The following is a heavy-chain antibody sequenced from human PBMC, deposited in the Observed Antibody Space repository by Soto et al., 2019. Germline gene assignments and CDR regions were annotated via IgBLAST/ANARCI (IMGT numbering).Heavy chain of an antibody. D-gene: IGHD2-2*02. J-gene: IGHJ6*01. CDR3: ARDTFLRVPAGIFQYYYYGMDV. Sequence: QEQLVESGGGVVQPGGSLRLSCAASGFTFSTFAMHWVRQAPGKGLEWVTVTSDDGSKKYYADSVKGRFTVSRDNSKNTLFLQMNSLRAEDTAVYYCARDTFLRVPAGIFQYYYYGMDVW. V-gene: IGHV3-30-3*01. CDR1: GFTFSTFA. CDR2: TSDDGSKK.